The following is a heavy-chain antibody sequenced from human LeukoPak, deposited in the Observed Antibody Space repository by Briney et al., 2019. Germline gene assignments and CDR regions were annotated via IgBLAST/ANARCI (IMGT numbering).Heavy chain of an antibody. Sequence: SETLSLTCTVSGGSISSGDYYWSWIRQPPGKGLEWIGYIYYSGSTYYNPSLKSRVTISVDTSKNQFSLKLSSVTAADTAVYYCARGGIDNWFDPWGQGTLVTVSS. V-gene: IGHV4-30-4*01. CDR2: IYYSGST. J-gene: IGHJ5*02. CDR3: ARGGIDNWFDP. D-gene: IGHD3-16*01. CDR1: GGSISSGDYY.